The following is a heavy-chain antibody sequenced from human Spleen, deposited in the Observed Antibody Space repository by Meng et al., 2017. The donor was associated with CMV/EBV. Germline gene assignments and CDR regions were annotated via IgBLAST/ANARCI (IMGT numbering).Heavy chain of an antibody. Sequence: GGSLRLSCAASGFTVSSNYMSWVRQAPGKGLEWVSVIYSGGSTYYADSVKGRFTISRDNSKNTLYLQMNSLRVEDTAVYYCAKDQGSLDFDYWGQGTLVTVSS. CDR2: IYSGGST. CDR1: GFTVSSNY. CDR3: AKDQGSLDFDY. J-gene: IGHJ4*02. V-gene: IGHV3-53*05. D-gene: IGHD1-26*01.